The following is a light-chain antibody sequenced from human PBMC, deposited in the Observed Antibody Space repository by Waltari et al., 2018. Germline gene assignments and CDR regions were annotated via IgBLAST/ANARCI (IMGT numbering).Light chain of an antibody. CDR3: LQHNGYPLT. Sequence: DIQMTQSPSSLSAPVGDPVTITCRASQGITSYLNWYQQNPGKPPKLLIYAASTLQSGVPSRFSGSGSGTEFTLTISSLQPEDFATYYCLQHNGYPLTFGGGTKVEIK. V-gene: IGKV1-17*01. J-gene: IGKJ4*01. CDR1: QGITSY. CDR2: AAS.